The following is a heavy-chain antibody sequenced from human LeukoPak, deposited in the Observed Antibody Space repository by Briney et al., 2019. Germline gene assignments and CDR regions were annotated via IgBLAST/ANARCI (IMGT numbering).Heavy chain of an antibody. D-gene: IGHD1-26*01. CDR3: ARDPQWEFSQGFDY. CDR1: GYTFTSYG. CDR2: ISAYNGNT. V-gene: IGHV1-18*01. Sequence: GASVKVSCKASGYTFTSYGISWVRQAPGQGLEWMGWISAYNGNTNYAQKLQGRVTMTTDTSTSTAYMELRSLRSDDTAVYYCARDPQWEFSQGFDYWGQGTLVTVSS. J-gene: IGHJ4*02.